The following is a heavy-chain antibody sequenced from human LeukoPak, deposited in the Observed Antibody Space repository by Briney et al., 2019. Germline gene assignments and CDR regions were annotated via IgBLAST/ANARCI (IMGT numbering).Heavy chain of an antibody. CDR1: GYTFTGYY. D-gene: IGHD3-3*01. J-gene: IGHJ4*02. CDR3: AEGGYDFWSGYYNY. V-gene: IGHV1-2*06. Sequence: ASVKVSCKASGYTFTGYYMHWVRQAPGQGLEWMGRINPNSGGTNYAQKFQGRVTMTRDTSISTAYMELRRLRSDDTAVYYCAEGGYDFWSGYYNYWGQGTLVTVSS. CDR2: INPNSGGT.